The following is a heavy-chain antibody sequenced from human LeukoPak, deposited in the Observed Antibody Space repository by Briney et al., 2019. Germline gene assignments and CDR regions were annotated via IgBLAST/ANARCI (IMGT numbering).Heavy chain of an antibody. CDR3: ARDERWGSGAFDI. V-gene: IGHV4-34*01. CDR2: INHSGST. J-gene: IGHJ3*02. D-gene: IGHD3-16*01. CDR1: GGSFSGYY. Sequence: SETLSLTCAVYGGSFSGYYWSWIRQPPGKGLEWIGEINHSGSTNYNPSLKSRVTISVDTSKNQFSLKLSSVTAADTAVYYCARDERWGSGAFDIWGQGTMVTVSS.